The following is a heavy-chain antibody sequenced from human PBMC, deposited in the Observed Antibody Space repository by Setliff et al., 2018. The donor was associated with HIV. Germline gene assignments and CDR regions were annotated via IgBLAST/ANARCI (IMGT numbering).Heavy chain of an antibody. J-gene: IGHJ5*01. D-gene: IGHD6-25*01. V-gene: IGHV4-39*01. CDR2: VYYNGAT. CDR3: AGGFPKYNFRLFDS. Sequence: SETLSLTCTVSGGSIASSTHYWAWIRQPPGKGLEWIGSVYYNGATDHNPSLKSRVTISVDTSKNQFSLKLTSVTAADTAIYYCAGGFPKYNFRLFDSWGQGTLVTVSS. CDR1: GGSIASSTHY.